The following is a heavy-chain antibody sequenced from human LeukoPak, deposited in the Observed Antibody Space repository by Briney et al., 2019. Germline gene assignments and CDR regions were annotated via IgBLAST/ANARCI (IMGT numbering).Heavy chain of an antibody. Sequence: TGGSLRLSCAASGFTFRSYSMNWVRQAPGKGLEWVSYISSSSSTIHYADSVKGRFTISRDNAKNSLYLQMNSLRDEDTAVYYCARERNIVVARYYYGMDVWGQGTTVTVSS. V-gene: IGHV3-48*02. CDR3: ARERNIVVARYYYGMDV. D-gene: IGHD5-12*01. CDR2: ISSSSSTI. J-gene: IGHJ6*02. CDR1: GFTFRSYS.